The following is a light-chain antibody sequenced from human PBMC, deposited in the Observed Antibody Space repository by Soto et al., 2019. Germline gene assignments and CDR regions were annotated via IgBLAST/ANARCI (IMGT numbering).Light chain of an antibody. CDR3: QVWDSSSDHPV. Sequence: SYVLTQPPSMSVAPGETATMTCGGNNIVRKNVHWYQQKPGQAPVLVIYYDRDRPSGIPERFSGSNSGNTATLTISRVEAGDEADYYCQVWDSSSDHPVFGGGTKLNVL. CDR2: YDR. V-gene: IGLV3-21*04. J-gene: IGLJ2*01. CDR1: NIVRKN.